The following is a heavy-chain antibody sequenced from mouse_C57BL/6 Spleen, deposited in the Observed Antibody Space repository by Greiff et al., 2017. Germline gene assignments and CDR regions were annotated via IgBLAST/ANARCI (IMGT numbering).Heavy chain of an antibody. CDR3: ARYRSSSYDFDY. Sequence: EVKLMESGGGLVQPGGSLSLSCAASGFTFTDYYMSWVRQPPGKALEWLGFIRNKANGYTTEYSAPVKGRFTISRDNSQSILYLQMNALRAEDSATYYCARYRSSSYDFDYWGQSTTLTVSS. CDR1: GFTFTDYY. CDR2: IRNKANGYTT. D-gene: IGHD1-1*01. V-gene: IGHV7-3*01. J-gene: IGHJ2*01.